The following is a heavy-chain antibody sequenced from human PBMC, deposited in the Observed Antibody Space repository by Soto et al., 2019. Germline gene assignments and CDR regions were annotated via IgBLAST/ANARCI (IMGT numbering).Heavy chain of an antibody. D-gene: IGHD3-10*01. Sequence: QVQLQESGPGLVKPSETLSLTCSVSGGSINSYWWSWIRQPAGKGLEWIGRVYSSGTTDYNPSLNSRATLSVETSKNQFSLKLSSVTAADTAVYYCARDFGSYAYGDGYWGQGIQVTVSS. CDR1: GGSINSYW. CDR3: ARDFGSYAYGDGY. CDR2: VYSSGTT. V-gene: IGHV4-4*07. J-gene: IGHJ4*02.